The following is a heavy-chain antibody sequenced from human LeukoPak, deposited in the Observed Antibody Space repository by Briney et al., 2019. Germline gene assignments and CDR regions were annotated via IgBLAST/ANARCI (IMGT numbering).Heavy chain of an antibody. Sequence: GGSLRLSCVVSGLDFNNHGVHWVRQAPGKGPEWVAYIGRDEGDEKFADSVKGRFSISRDNSKNTLYLQMNSLRAEDTAVYYCAKRSTPGGYYFDYWGQGTLVTVSS. CDR3: AKRSTPGGYYFDY. V-gene: IGHV3-30*02. CDR1: GLDFNNHG. D-gene: IGHD3-10*01. CDR2: IGRDEGDE. J-gene: IGHJ4*02.